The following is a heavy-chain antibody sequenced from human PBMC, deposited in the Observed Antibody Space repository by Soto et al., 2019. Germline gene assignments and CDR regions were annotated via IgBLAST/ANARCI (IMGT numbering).Heavy chain of an antibody. CDR3: ECHGGYSY. D-gene: IGHD2-15*01. CDR2: FSSGSSDT. V-gene: IGHV3-23*01. CDR1: GFTVRTNG. Sequence: EVQLLESGGGLVQAGGSLRLSCAATGFTVRTNGMSWVRQAPGKGLEWVASFSSGSSDTHYADSLKGRFAISRDNSKNTLYLQMNSLRVEDTALYYCECHGGYSYLGQGTLVTVSS. J-gene: IGHJ4*02.